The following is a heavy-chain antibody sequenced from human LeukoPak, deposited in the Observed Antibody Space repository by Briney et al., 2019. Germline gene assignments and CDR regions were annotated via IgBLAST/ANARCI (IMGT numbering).Heavy chain of an antibody. V-gene: IGHV4-59*01. CDR3: ARVGVTATVNGYRYHALDV. CDR1: GGSISGYY. D-gene: IGHD5-18*01. CDR2: IHSSGST. Sequence: SETLSLTCGVSGGSISGYYWSWIRRPPEKGLEWIGYIHSSGSTNYSPSLKSRLTLSVDTSKNQFSLNLNSVTAADTAVYYCARVGVTATVNGYRYHALDVWGQGTTVAVSS. J-gene: IGHJ6*02.